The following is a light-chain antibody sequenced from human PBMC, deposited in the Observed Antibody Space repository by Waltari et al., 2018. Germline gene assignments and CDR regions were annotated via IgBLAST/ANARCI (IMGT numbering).Light chain of an antibody. J-gene: IGLJ2*01. V-gene: IGLV3-1*01. CDR3: QSWHSSTVV. CDR2: QGC. Sequence: SYEVTQPPSVSVSPGQTASITCSGDKLGDKYACWYQQKPGQSPVLVIYQGCKRPPGIPERFSGSNSGNTATLTISGTQAMYEADYYCQSWHSSTVVFGGGTKLTVL. CDR1: KLGDKY.